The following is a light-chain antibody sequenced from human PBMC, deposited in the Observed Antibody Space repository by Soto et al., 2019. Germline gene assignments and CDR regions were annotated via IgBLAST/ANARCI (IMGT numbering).Light chain of an antibody. J-gene: IGKJ1*01. Sequence: EIVLAQSPGTLSLSPGESATLSCRASQSVSSSFLAWYQQKAGQAPRRLIYGASRRATGIPDRFSGSGSGTDFTLTISRLEPEDFAVYYWQQYVSSPWEFGQGNKVDI. V-gene: IGKV3-20*01. CDR2: GAS. CDR3: QQYVSSPWE. CDR1: QSVSSSF.